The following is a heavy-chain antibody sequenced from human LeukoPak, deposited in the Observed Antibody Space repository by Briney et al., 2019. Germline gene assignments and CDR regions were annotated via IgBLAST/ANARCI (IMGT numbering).Heavy chain of an antibody. V-gene: IGHV3-48*04. J-gene: IGHJ4*02. D-gene: IGHD3-3*01. CDR1: GFSFSSYA. Sequence: GGSLRLSCAASGFSFSSYAMNWVRQAPGKGLEWLSYISSSSSAIYYADSVKGRFTISRDNAKNSLYLQMNSLRAEDTALYYCAKNTNYDFWSGYHFDYWGQGTLVTVSS. CDR3: AKNTNYDFWSGYHFDY. CDR2: ISSSSSAI.